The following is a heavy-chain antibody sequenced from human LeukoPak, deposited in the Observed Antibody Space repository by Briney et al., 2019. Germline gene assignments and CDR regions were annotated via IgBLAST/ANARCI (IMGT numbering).Heavy chain of an antibody. CDR3: ARYCGGDCFYAFDI. Sequence: ASVKVSCKASGGTFSSYAISWVRQAPGQGLEWMGRIIPILGIANYAQKFQGRVTITADKSTSTAYMELSSLRCEDTAVYYCARYCGGDCFYAFDIWGEGTMVTVSS. CDR1: GGTFSSYA. CDR2: IIPILGIA. V-gene: IGHV1-69*04. D-gene: IGHD2-21*02. J-gene: IGHJ3*02.